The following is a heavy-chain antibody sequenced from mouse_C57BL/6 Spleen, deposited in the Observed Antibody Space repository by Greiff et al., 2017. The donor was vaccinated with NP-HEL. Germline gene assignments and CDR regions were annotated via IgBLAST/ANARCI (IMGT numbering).Heavy chain of an antibody. J-gene: IGHJ2*01. CDR1: GYAFTNYL. CDR2: INPGSGGT. Sequence: QVQLQQSGAELVRPGTSVKVSCKASGYAFTNYLIEWVKQRPGQGLEWIGVINPGSGGTNYNEKFKGKATLTADKSSSTAYMQLSSLTSEDSAVYFCARAPPIYYYGSSYFDYWGQGTTLTVSS. V-gene: IGHV1-54*01. D-gene: IGHD1-1*01. CDR3: ARAPPIYYYGSSYFDY.